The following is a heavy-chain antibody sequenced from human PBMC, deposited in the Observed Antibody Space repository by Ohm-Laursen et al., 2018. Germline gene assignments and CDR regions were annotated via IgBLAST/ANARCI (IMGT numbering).Heavy chain of an antibody. J-gene: IGHJ4*02. CDR1: GGSFSGYY. D-gene: IGHD6-19*01. Sequence: TLSLTWAVYGGSFSGYYWNWIRQPPGKGLEWIGEINHSRSTKYNSSFKSRVTISVDTSKNQFSLKLSSVTAADTAVHYCARGFSGWWGRIDYWGQGILVTVSS. CDR2: INHSRST. V-gene: IGHV4-34*01. CDR3: ARGFSGWWGRIDY.